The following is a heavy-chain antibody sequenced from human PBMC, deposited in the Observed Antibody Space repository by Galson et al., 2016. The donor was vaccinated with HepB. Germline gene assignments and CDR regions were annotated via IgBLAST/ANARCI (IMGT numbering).Heavy chain of an antibody. V-gene: IGHV1-46*01. Sequence: SVKVSCKASGYTLTSYYIHWVRQAPGQGLEWMGIINPSGGATNYAQRFQGRVTMTRDTSTSTVYMELSSLRYEDTAVYYCARDGRGQYSSSSYFDYWGQGTLVTVSS. CDR1: GYTLTSYY. J-gene: IGHJ4*02. CDR2: INPSGGAT. CDR3: ARDGRGQYSSSSYFDY. D-gene: IGHD6-6*01.